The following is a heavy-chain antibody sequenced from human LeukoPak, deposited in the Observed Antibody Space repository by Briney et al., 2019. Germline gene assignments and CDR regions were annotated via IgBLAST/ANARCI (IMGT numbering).Heavy chain of an antibody. V-gene: IGHV3-15*01. CDR3: TTDRIGKSNYYFDY. J-gene: IGHJ4*02. CDR1: GFIFDHFG. Sequence: GGSLRLSCATSGFIFDHFGMNWVRQVPGKGLEWVGRIKSKTDGGTTDYAAPVKGRFTISRDDSKNTLYLQMNSLKTEDTAVYYCTTDRIGKSNYYFDYWGQGTLVTVSS. CDR2: IKSKTDGGTT. D-gene: IGHD1-7*01.